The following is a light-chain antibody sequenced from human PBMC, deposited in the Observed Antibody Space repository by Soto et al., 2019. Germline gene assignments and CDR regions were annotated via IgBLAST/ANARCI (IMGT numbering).Light chain of an antibody. Sequence: DIQLTQSPSTLSASVGDRATISCRASQSINNYLAWYQQKPGKAPKLLIHDASNLESGVPSRFSGSGSGTEFTLTISSLQPDDFATYYCQQYDHYWTFGQGTKVDIK. CDR1: QSINNY. CDR3: QQYDHYWT. V-gene: IGKV1-5*01. J-gene: IGKJ1*01. CDR2: DAS.